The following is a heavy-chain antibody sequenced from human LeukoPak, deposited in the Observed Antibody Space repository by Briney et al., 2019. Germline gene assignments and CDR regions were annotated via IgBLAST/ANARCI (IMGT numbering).Heavy chain of an antibody. CDR1: GGSISSGDYY. CDR2: IYYSGST. V-gene: IGHV4-30-4*01. Sequence: SQTLSLTCTVSGGSISSGDYYWSWTRQPPGKGLEWIGYIYYSGSTYYNPSLKSRVTISVDTSKNQFSLKLSSVTAADTAVYYCARGGGIYYDSSGYPSWDYWGQGTLVTVSS. J-gene: IGHJ4*02. D-gene: IGHD3-22*01. CDR3: ARGGGIYYDSSGYPSWDY.